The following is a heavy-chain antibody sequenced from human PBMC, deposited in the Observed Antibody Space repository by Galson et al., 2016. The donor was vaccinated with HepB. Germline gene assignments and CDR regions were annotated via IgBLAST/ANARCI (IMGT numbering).Heavy chain of an antibody. J-gene: IGHJ4*02. CDR3: ARGGSRPIDY. D-gene: IGHD1-26*01. V-gene: IGHV3-74*01. Sequence: SLRLSCAASGFAFSSHWMHWVRQAPGKGLVWVSRINTDGSSTSYADSVKGRFSISRDNAKNTLYLQMNSLRAEDTAVYYCARGGSRPIDYWGQGTLVTVSS. CDR1: GFAFSSHW. CDR2: INTDGSST.